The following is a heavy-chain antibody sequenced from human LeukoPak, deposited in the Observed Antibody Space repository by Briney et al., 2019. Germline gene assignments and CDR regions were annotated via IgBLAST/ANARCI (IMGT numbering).Heavy chain of an antibody. Sequence: GRSLRLSCAASGFTFDDYAMHWVRQAPGKGLEWVSGISWNSGSVAYADSVKGRFTISRDNAKNSLYLQLNSLRAEDMALYYCARRSGNYQFDYWGQGTLATVSS. CDR1: GFTFDDYA. J-gene: IGHJ4*02. CDR3: ARRSGNYQFDY. D-gene: IGHD1-26*01. V-gene: IGHV3-9*03. CDR2: ISWNSGSV.